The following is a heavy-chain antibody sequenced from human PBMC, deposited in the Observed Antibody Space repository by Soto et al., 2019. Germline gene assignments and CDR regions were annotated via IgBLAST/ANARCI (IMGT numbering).Heavy chain of an antibody. CDR1: EFSVSDNY. Sequence: EVQLVESGGGLVLPGGSLRLACAASEFSVSDNYMNWVRQAPGKGLEWVAVIFSGGSTNYADSVKGRFTISRLKSDNTLYLQMSSLRPEDTAVYFCKSRDYWGRGTLVTVSS. CDR2: IFSGGST. J-gene: IGHJ4*02. CDR3: KSRDY. V-gene: IGHV3-53*04.